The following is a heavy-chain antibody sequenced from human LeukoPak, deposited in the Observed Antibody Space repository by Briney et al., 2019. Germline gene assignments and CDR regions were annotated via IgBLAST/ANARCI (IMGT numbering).Heavy chain of an antibody. CDR1: GFTFSSYA. V-gene: IGHV3-30*14. Sequence: GGSLRLSCAASGFTFSSYAMHWVRQAPGKGLEWVAVISYDGSNKYYADSVKGRFTISRDSSKNTLYLQMNSLRGEDTAVYYCASPGYCSGSSCYSGYFQHWGQGTLVTVSS. D-gene: IGHD2-15*01. CDR2: ISYDGSNK. J-gene: IGHJ1*01. CDR3: ASPGYCSGSSCYSGYFQH.